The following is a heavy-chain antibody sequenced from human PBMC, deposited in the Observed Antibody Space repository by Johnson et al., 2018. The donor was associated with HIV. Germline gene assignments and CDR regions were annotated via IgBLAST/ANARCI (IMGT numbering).Heavy chain of an antibody. V-gene: IGHV3-15*01. CDR1: GFTFSNAW. CDR3: TTGGVSGGYYFFH. D-gene: IGHD3-22*01. CDR2: IKSKTDGGTT. Sequence: VQLVESGGGLVKPGGSLRLSCAASGFTFSNAWMTWVRQAPGKGLEWVGRIKSKTDGGTTDYAALVKGRFSISRDDSKNTLFLQMNSLKTEDTAVYYCTTGGVSGGYYFFHWGQGTMVTVSS. J-gene: IGHJ3*01.